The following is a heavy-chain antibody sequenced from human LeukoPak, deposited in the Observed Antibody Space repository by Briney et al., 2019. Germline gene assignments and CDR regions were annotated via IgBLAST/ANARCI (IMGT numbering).Heavy chain of an antibody. CDR2: ISYDGSNK. V-gene: IGHV3-30*18. D-gene: IGHD3-10*01. J-gene: IGHJ4*02. CDR1: GFTLSSYG. Sequence: GGSLRLSCAASGFTLSSYGMHWVRQAPGKGLEWVAVISYDGSNKYYADSVKGRFTISRDNSKNTLYLQMNSLRAEDTAVYYCAKGGGSGSYGDYWGQGTLVTVSS. CDR3: AKGGGSGSYGDY.